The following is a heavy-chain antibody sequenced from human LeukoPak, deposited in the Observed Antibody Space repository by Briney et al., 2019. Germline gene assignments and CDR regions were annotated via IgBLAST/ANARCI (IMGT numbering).Heavy chain of an antibody. D-gene: IGHD3-10*01. J-gene: IGHJ4*02. CDR1: GYSFTSYW. Sequence: KIGESLRISCKGSGYSFTSYWIGWVRQMPGKGLEWMGIIYPGDSDTRYSPSFQGQVTISADKSISTAYLQWSSLKASDTAMYYCARLTMVRGATFDYWGQGTLVTVSS. CDR2: IYPGDSDT. CDR3: ARLTMVRGATFDY. V-gene: IGHV5-51*01.